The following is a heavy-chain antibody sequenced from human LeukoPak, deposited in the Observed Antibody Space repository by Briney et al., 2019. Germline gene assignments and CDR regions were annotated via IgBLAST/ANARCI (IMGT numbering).Heavy chain of an antibody. CDR1: GGSISSYY. J-gene: IGHJ3*02. CDR2: IYYSGST. Sequence: SETLSLTCTVSGGSISSYYWGWIRQPPGKGLEWIGSIYYSGSTYYNPSLKSRVTISVDTSKNQFSLKLSSVTAADTAVYYCARHSLVLGDAFDIWGQGTMVTVSS. V-gene: IGHV4-39*01. CDR3: ARHSLVLGDAFDI. D-gene: IGHD6-13*01.